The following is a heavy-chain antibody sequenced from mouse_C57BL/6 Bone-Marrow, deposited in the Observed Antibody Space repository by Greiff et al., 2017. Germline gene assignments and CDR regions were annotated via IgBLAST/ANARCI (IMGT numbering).Heavy chain of an antibody. CDR1: GYSITSGYY. J-gene: IGHJ3*01. CDR2: ISYDGSN. D-gene: IGHD3-3*01. Sequence: DVQLQESGPGLVKPSQSLPLTCSVSGYSITSGYYWNWIRQPPGNKLEWMGFISYDGSNNYNPSLKNRISITRDTSKNQFFLNLNSVTTEDTATYYCARGTACWGQGTLVTVSA. CDR3: ARGTAC. V-gene: IGHV3-6*01.